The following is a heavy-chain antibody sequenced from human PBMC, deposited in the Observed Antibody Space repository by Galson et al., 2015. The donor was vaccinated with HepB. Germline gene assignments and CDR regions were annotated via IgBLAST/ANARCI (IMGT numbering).Heavy chain of an antibody. Sequence: SLRLSCAASGFTFSSYAMHWVRQAPGKGLEWVAVISYDGSNKYYADSVKGRFTISRDNSKNTLYLQMNSLRAEDTAVYYCASAMVRGVIIPHYYYGMDVWGQGTTVTVSS. J-gene: IGHJ6*02. V-gene: IGHV3-30-3*01. D-gene: IGHD3-10*01. CDR1: GFTFSSYA. CDR2: ISYDGSNK. CDR3: ASAMVRGVIIPHYYYGMDV.